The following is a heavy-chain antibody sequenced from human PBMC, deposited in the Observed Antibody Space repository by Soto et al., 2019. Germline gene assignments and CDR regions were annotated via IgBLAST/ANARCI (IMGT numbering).Heavy chain of an antibody. CDR2: ISPRGDNI. CDR1: GFPLANFP. V-gene: IGHV3-48*02. CDR3: AKGHHPNIGWTYYFDS. J-gene: IGHJ4*02. Sequence: GGFLVLTCGCSGFPLANFPMNWVGQTPGKGLEWISYISPRGDNIYYTESVKGRFTISRDNARNSLYLQMNSLRDEDAALYYCAKGHHPNIGWTYYFDSWGQGVTVTVSS. D-gene: IGHD6-19*01.